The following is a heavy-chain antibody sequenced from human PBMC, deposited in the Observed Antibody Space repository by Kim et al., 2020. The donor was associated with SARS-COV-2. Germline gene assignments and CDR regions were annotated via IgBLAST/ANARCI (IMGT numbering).Heavy chain of an antibody. CDR3: ANGEIAAAGTPQDY. D-gene: IGHD6-13*01. J-gene: IGHJ4*02. Sequence: YYADSVKGRFTISRDNSKNTLYLQMNSLRAEDTAVYYCANGEIAAAGTPQDYWGQGTLVTVSS. V-gene: IGHV3-23*01.